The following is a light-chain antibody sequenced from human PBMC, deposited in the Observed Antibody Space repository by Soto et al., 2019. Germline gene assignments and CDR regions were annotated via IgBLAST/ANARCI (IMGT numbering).Light chain of an antibody. CDR1: SFNIGSNT. J-gene: IGLJ1*01. CDR3: AAWDDSLNGHV. CDR2: SNN. V-gene: IGLV1-44*01. Sequence: QSVLTQPPSASGTPGQRVTISCSGSSFNIGSNTVNWFQQLPETAPKLLIYSNNQRPSGVPDRFSASKSGISASLAISGLQSEDEADYYCAAWDDSLNGHVFVTGTMVTVL.